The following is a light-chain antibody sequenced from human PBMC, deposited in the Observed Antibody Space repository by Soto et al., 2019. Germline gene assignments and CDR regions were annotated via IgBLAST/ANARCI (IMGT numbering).Light chain of an antibody. Sequence: EIVLTQSPATLSLSPGERATLSCRASQSVSKYLAWYQQKPGQAPRLLIYDASNRATGTPARFSGSGSGTEFTLTITSLQSEDFALYYCQQYHNLWTFGQGTKVDIK. V-gene: IGKV3-15*01. J-gene: IGKJ1*01. CDR2: DAS. CDR3: QQYHNLWT. CDR1: QSVSKY.